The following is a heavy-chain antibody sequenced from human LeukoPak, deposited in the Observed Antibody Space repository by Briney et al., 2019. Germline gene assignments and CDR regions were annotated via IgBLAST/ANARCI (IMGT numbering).Heavy chain of an antibody. J-gene: IGHJ3*01. D-gene: IGHD6-13*01. CDR2: MSGSDGST. CDR1: GFTFNKAR. CDR3: AKDWRIAAAGTPSDAFDV. Sequence: PGGSLRLSCAASGFTFNKARMNWVRQAPGKGLEWISVMSGSDGSTYYVDSVKGRFTISRDNSKNTLFLQMNSLRAEDTAVYYCAKDWRIAAAGTPSDAFDVWGQGTMVTVSS. V-gene: IGHV3-23*01.